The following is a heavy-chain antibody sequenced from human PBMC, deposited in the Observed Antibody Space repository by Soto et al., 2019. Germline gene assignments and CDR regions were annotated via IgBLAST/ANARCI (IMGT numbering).Heavy chain of an antibody. V-gene: IGHV3-23*01. J-gene: IGHJ3*02. Sequence: PGGSLRLSFEAPGFTFSVYTMNLVRQVPGKGLQGGSGIFGSGGGIQYADSVRGRFTVSRDNSKNTLYLQMDSLRAEDTAVYYCAKDLIANSGIREPFDMWGQGTEVTVSS. D-gene: IGHD1-20*01. CDR1: GFTFSVYT. CDR2: IFGSGGGI. CDR3: AKDLIANSGIREPFDM.